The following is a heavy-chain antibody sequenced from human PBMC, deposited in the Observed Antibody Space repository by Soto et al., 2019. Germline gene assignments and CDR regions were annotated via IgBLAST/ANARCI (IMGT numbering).Heavy chain of an antibody. CDR1: GFTFSSYG. V-gene: IGHV3-30*18. CDR3: AKDLLTAIAAAGTAYYYYGMDV. Sequence: PGGSLRLSCAASGFTFSSYGMHWVRQAPGKGLEWVAVISYDGSNKYYADSVKGRFTISRDNSKNTLYLQMNSLRAEDTAVYYCAKDLLTAIAAAGTAYYYYGMDVWGQGTTVTAP. J-gene: IGHJ6*02. CDR2: ISYDGSNK. D-gene: IGHD6-13*01.